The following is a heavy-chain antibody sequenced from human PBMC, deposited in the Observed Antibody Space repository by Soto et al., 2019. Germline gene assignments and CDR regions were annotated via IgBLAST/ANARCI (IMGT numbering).Heavy chain of an antibody. CDR2: INLNSGDT. V-gene: IGHV1-2*02. Sequence: ASVKVSCKTSGDTFTDSSMHWVRQAPGQGLEWMGWINLNSGDTNYAEKFRGRVTMTRDTSIITAYMELTRLKSDDTAVYYCARDLGGYDLYGPDTWGQGTLVTVLL. J-gene: IGHJ5*02. CDR1: GDTFTDSS. CDR3: ARDLGGYDLYGPDT. D-gene: IGHD5-12*01.